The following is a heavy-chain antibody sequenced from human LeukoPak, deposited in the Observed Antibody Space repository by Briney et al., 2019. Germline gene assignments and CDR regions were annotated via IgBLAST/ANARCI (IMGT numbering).Heavy chain of an antibody. CDR3: ARGGSAVVTPRHLDY. J-gene: IGHJ4*02. V-gene: IGHV1-2*02. CDR1: GYTFTGYY. D-gene: IGHD4-23*01. CDR2: INPNSGGT. Sequence: WASVKVSCKASGYTFTGYYMHWVRQAPGQGLEWMGWINPNSGGTNYAQKFQGRVTMTRDTSISTAYMELSRLRSDDTAVYYCARGGSAVVTPRHLDYWGQGTLVTVFS.